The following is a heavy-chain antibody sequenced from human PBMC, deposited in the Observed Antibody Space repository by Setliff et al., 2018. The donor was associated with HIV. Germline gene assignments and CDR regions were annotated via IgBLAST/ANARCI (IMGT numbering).Heavy chain of an antibody. D-gene: IGHD2-21*01. J-gene: IGHJ4*02. CDR1: GGSISSSGYY. V-gene: IGHV4-31*02. CDR3: ARGAYPREFYFDS. CDR2: VYYSGST. Sequence: SETLSRTCSVSGGSISSSGYYWSWIRQHPGKGLDWIGRVYYSGSTDYNPSLQSRATLSIDTSKNQFSLKLTSVIAADTAIYYCARGAYPREFYFDSWGQGMLVTVSS.